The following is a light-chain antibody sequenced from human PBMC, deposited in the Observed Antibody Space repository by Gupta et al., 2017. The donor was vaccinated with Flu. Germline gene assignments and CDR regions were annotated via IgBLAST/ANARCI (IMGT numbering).Light chain of an antibody. CDR1: SSDVGVYNY. CDR3: CSYGSGYV. CDR2: DVS. V-gene: IGLV2-11*01. Sequence: GQSVTVSCTGTSSDVGVYNYVSWYQQFPGKAPKLMIYDVSKRPSGVPDRFSGSKSGNTASLTISGLQAEDEADYYCCSYGSGYVFGTGIKVTVL. J-gene: IGLJ1*01.